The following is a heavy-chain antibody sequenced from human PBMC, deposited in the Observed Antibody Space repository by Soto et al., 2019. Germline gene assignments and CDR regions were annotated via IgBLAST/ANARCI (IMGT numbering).Heavy chain of an antibody. CDR1: GFTFHTYS. CDR3: ARARNDYGAWYYFDY. J-gene: IGHJ4*02. V-gene: IGHV3-21*01. Sequence: EEQLVESGGGLVKPGGSLRLSCAVSGFTFHTYSMNWVRQAPGKGLEWVSSISPGSSNIYYAQSVKGRFTISRDNAKNSLSLQMNSLRAEDTAVYYCARARNDYGAWYYFDYWGQGTLVTVSS. CDR2: ISPGSSNI. D-gene: IGHD4-17*01.